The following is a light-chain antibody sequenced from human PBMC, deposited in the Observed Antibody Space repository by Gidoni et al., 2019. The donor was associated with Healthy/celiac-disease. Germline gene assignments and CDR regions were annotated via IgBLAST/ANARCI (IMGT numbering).Light chain of an antibody. Sequence: QSVLTPPTSASAPPGQRFTISCSGSSSNIGSNYVYWFHQFPGTAPKLLIYRNNQRPSGVPDRFSGSRSGTSASLAISGLRSEDEADYYCAAWDDRLTGVVFGGGTKLTVL. CDR2: RNN. CDR1: SSNIGSNY. J-gene: IGLJ2*01. CDR3: AAWDDRLTGVV. V-gene: IGLV1-47*01.